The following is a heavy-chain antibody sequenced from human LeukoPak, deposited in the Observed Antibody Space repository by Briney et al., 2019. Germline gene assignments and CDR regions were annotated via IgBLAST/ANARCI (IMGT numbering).Heavy chain of an antibody. J-gene: IGHJ6*03. Sequence: GRSLRLSCAASGFTFDDYAMHWVRQAPGKGLEWVSGISWNSGSIGYADSVKGRFTISRDNAKNSLYLQMNSLRAEDTAVYYCARSLSKCVTCGTAGMYYDFWSGYYSYYYYMDVWGKGTTVTVSS. V-gene: IGHV3-9*01. D-gene: IGHD3-3*01. CDR2: ISWNSGSI. CDR1: GFTFDDYA. CDR3: ARSLSKCVTCGTAGMYYDFWSGYYSYYYYMDV.